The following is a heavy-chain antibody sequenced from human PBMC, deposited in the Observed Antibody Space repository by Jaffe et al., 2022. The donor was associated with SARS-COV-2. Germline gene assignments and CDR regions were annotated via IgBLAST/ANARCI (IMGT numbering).Heavy chain of an antibody. CDR3: ARRAYYYDSSGYLVYDDWHYFDY. J-gene: IGHJ4*02. CDR2: MNPNSGNT. Sequence: QVQLVQSGAEVKKPGASVKVSCKASGYTFTSYDINWVRQATGQGLEWMGWMNPNSGNTGYAQKFQGRVTMTRNTSISTAYMELSSLRSEDTAVYYCARRAYYYDSSGYLVYDDWHYFDYWGQGTLVTVSS. CDR1: GYTFTSYD. V-gene: IGHV1-8*01. D-gene: IGHD3-22*01.